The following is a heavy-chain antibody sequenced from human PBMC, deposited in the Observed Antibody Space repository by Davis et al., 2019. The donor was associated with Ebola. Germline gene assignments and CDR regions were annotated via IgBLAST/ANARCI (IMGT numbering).Heavy chain of an antibody. Sequence: PSETLSLTCTVSGGSISSSGYYWGWIRQPPGKGLEWIGNLFHNGISYYNPSLKSRVSISIDTSKNQFSLTLNSVTAADSGVYYCATLRVVVIADFWGQGTQVTVSS. CDR1: GGSISSSGYY. D-gene: IGHD3-22*01. CDR2: LFHNGIS. J-gene: IGHJ4*02. CDR3: ATLRVVVIADF. V-gene: IGHV4-39*07.